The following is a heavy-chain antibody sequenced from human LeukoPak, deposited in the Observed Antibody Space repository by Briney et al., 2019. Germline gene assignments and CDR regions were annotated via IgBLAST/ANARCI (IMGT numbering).Heavy chain of an antibody. CDR2: IRSKANSYAT. V-gene: IGHV3-73*01. CDR3: TRPGVDTAIG. J-gene: IGHJ4*02. Sequence: GGSLKLSCAASGFTFSGSAMHWVRQASGEGLEWVGRIRSKANSYATAYAASVKGRFTVSRDDSKNTAYLQMNSLKTEDTAVYYCTRPGVDTAIGWGQGTLVTVSS. CDR1: GFTFSGSA. D-gene: IGHD5-18*01.